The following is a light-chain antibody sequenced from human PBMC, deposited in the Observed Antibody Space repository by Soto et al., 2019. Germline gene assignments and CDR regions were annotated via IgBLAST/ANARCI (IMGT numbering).Light chain of an antibody. V-gene: IGKV1-5*01. CDR2: DVS. CDR3: QQYNSYSL. Sequence: DIQMTQSPSTLSASVGDRVTITCRASQSISSWLAWYQQKPGKAPNLLIYDVSSLESGVSSRFSGSGSGTEFTLTNSRLQPDAFASYYCQQYNSYSLFGGGTKVEIK. J-gene: IGKJ4*01. CDR1: QSISSW.